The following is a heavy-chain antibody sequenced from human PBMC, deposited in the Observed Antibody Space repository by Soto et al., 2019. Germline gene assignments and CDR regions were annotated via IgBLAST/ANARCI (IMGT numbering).Heavy chain of an antibody. Sequence: GSLRLSCAGSGFTFSDYYMSWIRQAPGKGLEWVSYISSSGNIIYYADSVKGRFTISRDNAKNSLYLQMNSLRAEDTAVYYCARDLGYYASDGYFDYWGQGTLVTVSS. V-gene: IGHV3-11*01. CDR1: GFTFSDYY. CDR3: ARDLGYYASDGYFDY. CDR2: ISSSGNII. J-gene: IGHJ4*02. D-gene: IGHD3-22*01.